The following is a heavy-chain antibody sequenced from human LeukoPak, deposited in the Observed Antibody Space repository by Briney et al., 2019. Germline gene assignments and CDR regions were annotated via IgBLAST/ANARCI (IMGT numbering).Heavy chain of an antibody. D-gene: IGHD6-19*01. Sequence: GGSLRLSCAASGFTFSSYAMSWVRQAPGKGLEWVSAISGSGGSTYYADSVEGRFTISRDNSKNTLYLQMNSLRAEDTAVYYCAKARQWPLGFDYWGQGTLVTVSS. J-gene: IGHJ4*02. CDR3: AKARQWPLGFDY. V-gene: IGHV3-23*01. CDR1: GFTFSSYA. CDR2: ISGSGGST.